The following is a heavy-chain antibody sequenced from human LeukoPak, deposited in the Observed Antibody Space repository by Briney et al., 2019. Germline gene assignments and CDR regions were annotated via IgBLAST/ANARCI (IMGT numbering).Heavy chain of an antibody. CDR1: GGSISSYY. CDR2: IYTSGST. J-gene: IGHJ4*02. D-gene: IGHD3-22*01. Sequence: PSETLSLTCTVSGGSISSYYWSWIRQPAGKGLEWIGRIYTSGSTNYNPSLKSRVTMSVDTSKNQFSLKLSSVTAADTAVYYCAGGNYYDSSGSFDYWGQGTLVTVSS. CDR3: AGGNYYDSSGSFDY. V-gene: IGHV4-4*07.